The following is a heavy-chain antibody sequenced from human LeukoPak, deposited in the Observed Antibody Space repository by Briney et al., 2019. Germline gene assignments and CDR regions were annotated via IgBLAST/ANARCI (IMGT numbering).Heavy chain of an antibody. Sequence: ASVKVSCKASGYTFTSYDINWVRQAPGQGLEWMGWINTDTRSPTYAQGFTGRFVFSLDTSVSTAYLQISSLKAEDTAVYYCARAVGYCFSTSCYLAYRGQGTLVTVSS. CDR2: INTDTRSP. D-gene: IGHD2-2*01. CDR3: ARAVGYCFSTSCYLAY. J-gene: IGHJ4*02. V-gene: IGHV7-4-1*02. CDR1: GYTFTSYD.